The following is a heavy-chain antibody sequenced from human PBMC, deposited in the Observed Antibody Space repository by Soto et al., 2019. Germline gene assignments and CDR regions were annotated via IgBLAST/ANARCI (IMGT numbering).Heavy chain of an antibody. CDR3: AREAAAGRYYGMDV. CDR2: INSDGSST. J-gene: IGHJ6*04. D-gene: IGHD6-13*01. V-gene: IGHV3-74*01. CDR1: EFTFSIYW. Sequence: WGSLVLSCASSEFTFSIYWMHWVRQAPGKGLVWVSRINSDGSSTSYADSVKGRFTISRDNAKNTLYLKMNSLRAEDTAVYYCAREAAAGRYYGMDVWGKGTTVTVSS.